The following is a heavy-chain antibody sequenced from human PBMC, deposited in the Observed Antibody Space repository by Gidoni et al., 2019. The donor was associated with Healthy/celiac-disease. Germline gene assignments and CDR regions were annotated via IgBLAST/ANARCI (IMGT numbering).Heavy chain of an antibody. CDR1: GYSISSGYY. J-gene: IGHJ6*02. V-gene: IGHV4-38-2*02. CDR3: ARGISGTSPGTGPHYYYYYGMDV. CDR2: IYHSGST. Sequence: QVQLQESGPGLVKPSETLSLTCTVSGYSISSGYYWCWIRQPPGKGLEWIGSIYHSGSTYYNPSLKSRVTISVDTSKNQFSLKLSSGTAADTAVYYCARGISGTSPGTGPHYYYYYGMDVWGQGTTVTVSS. D-gene: IGHD2-2*01.